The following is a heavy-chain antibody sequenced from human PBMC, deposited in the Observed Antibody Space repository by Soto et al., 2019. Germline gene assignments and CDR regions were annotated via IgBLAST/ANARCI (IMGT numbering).Heavy chain of an antibody. CDR1: GYSFPTYG. Sequence: ASVKVSCKASGYSFPTYGLSWVRQAPGQGLEWVGWINAYNGKTSYAQKLQGRVTVTTDTSTSTAYMELRSLRSDDTAVYYCARDQGSIRTLDYWGQGSLVTVCS. CDR3: ARDQGSIRTLDY. CDR2: INAYNGKT. D-gene: IGHD1-26*01. V-gene: IGHV1-18*01. J-gene: IGHJ4*02.